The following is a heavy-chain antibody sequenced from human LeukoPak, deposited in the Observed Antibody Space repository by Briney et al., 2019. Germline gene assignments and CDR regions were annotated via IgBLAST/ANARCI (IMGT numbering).Heavy chain of an antibody. CDR2: ISGSGGST. V-gene: IGHV3-23*01. J-gene: IGHJ5*02. CDR3: AKDPADELWFANWFDP. D-gene: IGHD3-10*01. Sequence: GGSLRLSCAASGFTFSSYAMSWVRQAPGKGLEWVSAISGSGGSTYYADSVKGRFTISGDNSKNTLYLQMNSLRAEDTAVYYCAKDPADELWFANWFDPWGQGTLVTVSS. CDR1: GFTFSSYA.